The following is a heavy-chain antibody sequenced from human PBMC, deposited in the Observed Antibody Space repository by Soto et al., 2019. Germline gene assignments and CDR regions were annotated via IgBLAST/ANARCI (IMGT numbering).Heavy chain of an antibody. V-gene: IGHV3-30*18. Sequence: QVQLVESGGGVVQPGRSLRLSCAASGFTFSSYGMHWVRQAPGKGLEWVAVISYDGRNKYYADSVKGRFTISRDNSKNTLYLQMNSLRAEDTAVYYCAKDRRGYCSGGSCYRHLFDYWGQGTLVTVSS. CDR1: GFTFSSYG. J-gene: IGHJ4*02. CDR2: ISYDGRNK. D-gene: IGHD2-15*01. CDR3: AKDRRGYCSGGSCYRHLFDY.